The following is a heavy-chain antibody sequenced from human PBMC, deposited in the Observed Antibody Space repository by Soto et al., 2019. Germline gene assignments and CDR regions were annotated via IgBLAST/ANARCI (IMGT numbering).Heavy chain of an antibody. J-gene: IGHJ4*02. Sequence: GGSLRLSCTASGFTFSDHYMDWVRQAPGKGLEWVGRSRNKANAYTTEYAASVKGRFTISRDDSKNSLFLQMNSLKTEDTAVYYCARRYCTNGVCSYFDFWGLGTLVTVSS. CDR2: SRNKANAYTT. D-gene: IGHD2-8*01. CDR3: ARRYCTNGVCSYFDF. V-gene: IGHV3-72*01. CDR1: GFTFSDHY.